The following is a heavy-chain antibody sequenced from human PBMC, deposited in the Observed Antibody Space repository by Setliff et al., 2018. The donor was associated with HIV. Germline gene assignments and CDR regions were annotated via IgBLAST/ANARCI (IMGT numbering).Heavy chain of an antibody. Sequence: GGSLRLSCAASGFTFSSYAMSWVRQAPGKGLEWVSGISANGNRAYYADSVRGRFTISRDNSKNSLYLQMNSLRAEDTAVYYCAKGESDYTSGSNDAFDIWGQGTVVTVSS. CDR1: GFTFSSYA. CDR2: ISANGNRA. CDR3: AKGESDYTSGSNDAFDI. J-gene: IGHJ3*02. D-gene: IGHD4-4*01. V-gene: IGHV3-23*01.